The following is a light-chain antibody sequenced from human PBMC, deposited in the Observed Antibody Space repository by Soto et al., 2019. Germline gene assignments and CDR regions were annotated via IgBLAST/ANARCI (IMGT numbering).Light chain of an antibody. J-gene: IGKJ1*01. CDR2: GAS. CDR1: QSVDTTF. V-gene: IGKV3-20*01. CDR3: QQYMSSVT. Sequence: EIVLTQSPGSLSLSPGQRATLSCSASQSVDTTFFAWYQKKPGQAPRLLIYGASKRATGIPDRFSDSGSGTDFTLIISRLEPEDFAVYYCQQYMSSVTFGQGTKVEIK.